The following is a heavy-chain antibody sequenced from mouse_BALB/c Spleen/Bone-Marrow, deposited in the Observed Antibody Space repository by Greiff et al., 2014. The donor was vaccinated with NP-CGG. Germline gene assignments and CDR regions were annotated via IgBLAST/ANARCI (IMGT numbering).Heavy chain of an antibody. D-gene: IGHD2-4*01. CDR3: ARDDYAY. CDR1: GYTFTSYW. Sequence: QVHVKQSGAELAKPGASVKMSCKAFGYTFTSYWMHWVKQRPGQGLEWIGYIYPSTGYTEHNQKFKDKAIMTADKSSSTAYMQLSSLTSEDSAVYYCARDDYAYWGQGTLVTVSA. V-gene: IGHV1-7*01. CDR2: IYPSTGYT. J-gene: IGHJ3*01.